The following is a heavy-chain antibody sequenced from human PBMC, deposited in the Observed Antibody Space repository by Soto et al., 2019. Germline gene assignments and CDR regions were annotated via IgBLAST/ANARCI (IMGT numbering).Heavy chain of an antibody. CDR2: IIPIFGTA. V-gene: IGHV1-69*06. D-gene: IGHD3-3*01. CDR1: GGTFSSYA. CDR3: ARGPTTFTIFGVVFNNWFDP. Sequence: SVKVSCKASGGTFSSYAISWVRQAPGQGLEWMGGIIPIFGTANYAQKFQGRVTITADKSTSTAYMELSSLRSEDTAVYYCARGPTTFTIFGVVFNNWFDPWGQGTLVTVSS. J-gene: IGHJ5*02.